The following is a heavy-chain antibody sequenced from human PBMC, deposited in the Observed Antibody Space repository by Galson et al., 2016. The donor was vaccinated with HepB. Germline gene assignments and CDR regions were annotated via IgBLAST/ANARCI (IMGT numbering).Heavy chain of an antibody. Sequence: SLRLSCAASGFSFSSYGMHWVRQAPGKGLEWVAVISHDGSDRRYVDSVKGRFTISRDNAKNTLYLHMNSLRAEDTAAYYCAKDWPTYATYDILTGYLGGDYWGQGTLVTVSS. CDR1: GFSFSSYG. CDR2: ISHDGSDR. D-gene: IGHD3-9*01. J-gene: IGHJ4*02. V-gene: IGHV3-30*18. CDR3: AKDWPTYATYDILTGYLGGDY.